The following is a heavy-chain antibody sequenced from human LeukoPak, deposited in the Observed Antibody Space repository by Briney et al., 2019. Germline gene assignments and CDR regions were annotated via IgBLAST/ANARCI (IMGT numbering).Heavy chain of an antibody. J-gene: IGHJ4*02. Sequence: ASVKVSCKASGSTFTIYAMHWVRQAPGPGIEWMGWITPSGGTNYPQNFQGRVAITRDTSISTAYMDLSRLTSDDTAVYYCARDRYGDGFAHFDYWGQGALVTVSS. CDR2: ITPSGGT. D-gene: IGHD5-24*01. CDR3: ARDRYGDGFAHFDY. V-gene: IGHV1-2*02. CDR1: GSTFTIYA.